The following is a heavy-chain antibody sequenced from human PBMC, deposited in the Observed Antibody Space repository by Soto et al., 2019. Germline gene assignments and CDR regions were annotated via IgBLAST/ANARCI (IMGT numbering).Heavy chain of an antibody. CDR1: GGSMSSGGYY. V-gene: IGHV4-31*03. Sequence: QVQLQESGPGLVKPSQTLSLTCTVSGGSMSSGGYYWSWIRQHPGKGLEWIGYIYYSGSTYYNPSLKSRVTISVDTSKNQFSLKLSSVTAADTAVYYCARDFGVPGLLSGGYYYYYYGMDVWGQGTTVTVSS. CDR2: IYYSGST. CDR3: ARDFGVPGLLSGGYYYYYYGMDV. D-gene: IGHD3-3*01. J-gene: IGHJ6*02.